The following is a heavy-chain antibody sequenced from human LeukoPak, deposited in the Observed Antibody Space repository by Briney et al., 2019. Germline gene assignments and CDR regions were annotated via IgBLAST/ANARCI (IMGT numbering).Heavy chain of an antibody. V-gene: IGHV3-7*01. CDR2: IKQGGSEI. CDR3: ARDRESESDSEGDY. CDR1: GFTFSRFW. D-gene: IGHD4-11*01. Sequence: GGSLRLSSSASGFTFSRFWMSWVRQAPGKGLEYVALIKQGGSEIYHMDSVKGRFTISRDGATNSLYLQMNSLRVEDTALYYCARDRESESDSEGDYWGQGTLVTVSS. J-gene: IGHJ4*02.